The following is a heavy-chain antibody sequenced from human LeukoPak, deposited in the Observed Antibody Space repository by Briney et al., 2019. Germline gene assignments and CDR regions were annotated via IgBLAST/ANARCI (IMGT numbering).Heavy chain of an antibody. J-gene: IGHJ4*02. Sequence: GEPLKISCKGSGYIFTSYWITWVRQTPGKGLEWMGRIDPGDSYANYSPSFQGHVTISADKSISTAYLQWSSLKASDTGMYYCARCTASSSNDYWGQGTLVTVSS. V-gene: IGHV5-10-1*01. CDR1: GYIFTSYW. CDR2: IDPGDSYA. CDR3: ARCTASSSNDY. D-gene: IGHD6-19*01.